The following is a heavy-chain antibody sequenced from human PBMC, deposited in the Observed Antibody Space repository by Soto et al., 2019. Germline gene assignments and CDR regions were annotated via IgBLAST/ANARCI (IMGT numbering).Heavy chain of an antibody. CDR1: GGYISSHY. Sequence: PSETLSLTCTVSGGYISSHYWSWIRQPPGKGLEWIGYIYYSGSTNYNPSLKSRVTISVDTSKNQFSLKLSFVTAADTAVYFCARVSGSHYNNWFDPWGQGTLVTVSS. D-gene: IGHD3-10*01. CDR2: IYYSGST. CDR3: ARVSGSHYNNWFDP. V-gene: IGHV4-59*08. J-gene: IGHJ5*02.